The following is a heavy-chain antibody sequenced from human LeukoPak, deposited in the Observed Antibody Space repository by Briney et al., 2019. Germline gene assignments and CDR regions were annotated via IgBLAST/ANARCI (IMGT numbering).Heavy chain of an antibody. CDR3: ARALAAADAFDI. CDR1: GGTFSSYA. CDR2: IIPIFGTA. Sequence: GASVKVSCKASGGTFSSYAISWVRQAPGQGLEWMGGIIPIFGTANYAQKFQGRVTITADKSTSTAYMELSSLRSEDTAVYYCARALAAADAFDIWGQGTMVTVSS. D-gene: IGHD6-13*01. V-gene: IGHV1-69*06. J-gene: IGHJ3*02.